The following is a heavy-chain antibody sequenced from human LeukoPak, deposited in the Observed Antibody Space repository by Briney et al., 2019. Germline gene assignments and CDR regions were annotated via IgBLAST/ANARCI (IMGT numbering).Heavy chain of an antibody. CDR3: AHMGSYYDILTGYSRVGPFDY. D-gene: IGHD3-9*01. CDR1: GFSLSTSGVG. J-gene: IGHJ4*02. Sequence: SGPTLVNPTQTLTLTCTFSGFSLSTSGVGLGWIRQPPGKALEWLALIYWDDDKRYSPSLKSRLTITKDTSKNQVVLTMTNMDPVDTATYYCAHMGSYYDILTGYSRVGPFDYWGQATLVTVSS. CDR2: IYWDDDK. V-gene: IGHV2-5*02.